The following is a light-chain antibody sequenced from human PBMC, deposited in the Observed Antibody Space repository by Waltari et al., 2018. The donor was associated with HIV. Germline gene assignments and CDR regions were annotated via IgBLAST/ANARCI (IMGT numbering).Light chain of an antibody. V-gene: IGLV2-14*01. CDR3: SSYTRNHSLV. J-gene: IGLJ3*02. CDR2: GVS. CDR1: ATYIDVYSF. Sequence: HSALTQPASASGSPGQSITISCSGTATYIDVYSFVSWYRQYPGLAPRLVLYGVSSRPSGVSLRFSGSKSGDTASLTISGLEAEDEAHYYCSSYTRNHSLVFGGGTKLTVL.